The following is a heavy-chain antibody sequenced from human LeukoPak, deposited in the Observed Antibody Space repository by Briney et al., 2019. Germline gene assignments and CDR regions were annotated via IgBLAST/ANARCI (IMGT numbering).Heavy chain of an antibody. Sequence: ASVKVSCKASGYTFTSYGVSWVRQAPGQGLEWMGWISAYNGNTNYAQKLQGRVTMTTDTSTSTAYMELRSLRSDDTAVYYCARETSWYDYYYGMDVWGQGTTVTVSS. CDR2: ISAYNGNT. J-gene: IGHJ6*02. CDR1: GYTFTSYG. V-gene: IGHV1-18*01. D-gene: IGHD2-2*01. CDR3: ARETSWYDYYYGMDV.